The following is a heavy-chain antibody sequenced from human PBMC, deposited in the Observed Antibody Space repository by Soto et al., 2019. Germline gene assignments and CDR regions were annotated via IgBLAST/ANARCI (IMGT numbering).Heavy chain of an antibody. D-gene: IGHD5-18*01. CDR2: IYWDDDK. CDR1: GFSLTTNGVG. Sequence: SGPTLVNPTQTLTLTCTFTGFSLTTNGVGVGWIRQPPGKALEWLALIYWDDDKRYNSSLRSRVTITKDTSKNQVVLTMTNLDPVDSATYSCAHRRMDTFNWYGGNFDYWGQGVMVTVSS. J-gene: IGHJ4*02. CDR3: AHRRMDTFNWYGGNFDY. V-gene: IGHV2-5*02.